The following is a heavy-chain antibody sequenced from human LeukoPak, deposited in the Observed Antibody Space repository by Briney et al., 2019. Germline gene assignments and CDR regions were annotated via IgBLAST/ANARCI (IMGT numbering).Heavy chain of an antibody. Sequence: PGGSLRLSCAASGFTFSSYAMSWVRQAPGKGLEWVSSISGSGGSTYYADSVKGRFTISRDNSKNTLYLQMNSLRAEDTAVYYCAKADIVVVPAAMYAYWGQGTLVTVSS. D-gene: IGHD2-2*01. V-gene: IGHV3-23*01. CDR2: ISGSGGST. CDR1: GFTFSSYA. J-gene: IGHJ4*02. CDR3: AKADIVVVPAAMYAY.